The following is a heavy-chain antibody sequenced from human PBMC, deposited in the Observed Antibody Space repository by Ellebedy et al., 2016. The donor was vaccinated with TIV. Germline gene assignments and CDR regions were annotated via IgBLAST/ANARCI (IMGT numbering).Heavy chain of an antibody. V-gene: IGHV3-15*07. Sequence: GGSLRLXCAASGFTFSNAWMNWVRQAPGKGLEWVGRIKSKTDGGTTDYAAPVKGRFTISRDDSKNTLYLQMNSLKTEDTAVYYCTTAALWFGEVGFDYWGQGTLVTVSS. CDR3: TTAALWFGEVGFDY. CDR1: GFTFSNAW. J-gene: IGHJ4*02. CDR2: IKSKTDGGTT. D-gene: IGHD3-10*01.